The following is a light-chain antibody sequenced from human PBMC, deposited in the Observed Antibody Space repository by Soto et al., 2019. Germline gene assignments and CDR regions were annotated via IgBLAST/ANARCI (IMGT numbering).Light chain of an antibody. CDR3: SSYAAGSPSVL. CDR2: EVN. V-gene: IGLV2-23*02. J-gene: IGLJ2*01. CDR1: SSTVETYNL. Sequence: QSALTQPASVSGSPGQSITISCTGISSTVETYNLVSWYQQYPGKAPKLIIYEVNKRPSGVSDRFSGFKSGDTASLTISGLQAEDESDYYCSSYAAGSPSVLFGGGTKLYVL.